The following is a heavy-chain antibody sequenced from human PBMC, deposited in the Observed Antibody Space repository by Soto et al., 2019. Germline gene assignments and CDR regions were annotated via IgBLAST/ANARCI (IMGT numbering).Heavy chain of an antibody. V-gene: IGHV1-69*13. J-gene: IGHJ4*02. Sequence: GPSVKVSCKASGGTFSSYAISWVRQAPGQGLEWMGGIIPIFGTANYAQKFQGRVTITADESTSTAYMELSSLRSEDTAVYYCAREGYYYDSSGYYRFDYWGQGTLVTVSS. D-gene: IGHD3-22*01. CDR3: AREGYYYDSSGYYRFDY. CDR2: IIPIFGTA. CDR1: GGTFSSYA.